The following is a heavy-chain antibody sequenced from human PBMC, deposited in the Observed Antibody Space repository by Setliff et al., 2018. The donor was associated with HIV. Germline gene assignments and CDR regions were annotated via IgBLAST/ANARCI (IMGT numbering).Heavy chain of an antibody. Sequence: SETLSLTCTVSGYPISSGYYWGWIRQPPGKGLEWIASIYYSGSTYYNPSLKSRITISVDTSKNQFSLRLSSVTAADTAVYYCARQGLVLVPASIDWRLPPSPIDYWGQGALVTVSS. CDR3: ARQGLVLVPASIDWRLPPSPIDY. D-gene: IGHD2-2*01. V-gene: IGHV4-38-2*02. CDR2: IYYSGST. J-gene: IGHJ4*02. CDR1: GYPISSGYY.